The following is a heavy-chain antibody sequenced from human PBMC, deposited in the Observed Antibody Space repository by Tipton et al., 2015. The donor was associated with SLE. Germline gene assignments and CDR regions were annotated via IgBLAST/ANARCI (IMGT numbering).Heavy chain of an antibody. V-gene: IGHV4-34*01. J-gene: IGHJ4*02. Sequence: TLSLTCTVSGGSISSYYWSWIRQPPGKGLEWIGEINHSGSTNYNPSLKSRVTISVDTSKNQFSLKLSSVTAADTAVYYCARHGFIRQQLDTLDYWGQGTLVTVSS. D-gene: IGHD6-13*01. CDR2: INHSGST. CDR1: GGSISSYY. CDR3: ARHGFIRQQLDTLDY.